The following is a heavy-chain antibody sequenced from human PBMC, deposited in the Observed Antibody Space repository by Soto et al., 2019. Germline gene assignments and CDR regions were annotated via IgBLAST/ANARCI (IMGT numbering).Heavy chain of an antibody. CDR3: TTSSSIGYFDY. D-gene: IGHD6-13*01. J-gene: IGHJ4*02. CDR1: GFTFSNAW. V-gene: IGHV3-15*01. Sequence: GGSLRLSCAASGFTFSNAWMSWVRQAPGKGLEWVGRSKSKTDGWTTDYAAPVKGRFTISRDDAKNTLYLQMSSLKTEDTAVYCGTTSSSIGYFDYWGQGTLVTVSS. CDR2: SKSKTDGWTT.